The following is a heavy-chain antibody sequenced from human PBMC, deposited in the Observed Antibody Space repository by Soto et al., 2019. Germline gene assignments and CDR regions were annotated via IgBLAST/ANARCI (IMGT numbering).Heavy chain of an antibody. CDR3: ARLGFPGAIYFDS. Sequence: GESLKISCKGSGYSFTSYWIGWVRQVPGKGLEWMGIIYPGDSETKYSPEFEGQVTISADRSTNTAYLQWRSLRASDTAMYYCARLGFPGAIYFDSWGLGTLVTVSS. CDR1: GYSFTSYW. J-gene: IGHJ4*02. CDR2: IYPGDSET. V-gene: IGHV5-51*01.